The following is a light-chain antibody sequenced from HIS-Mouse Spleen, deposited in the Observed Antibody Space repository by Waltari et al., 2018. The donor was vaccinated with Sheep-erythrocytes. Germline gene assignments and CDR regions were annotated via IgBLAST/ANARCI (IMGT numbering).Light chain of an antibody. V-gene: IGLV2-14*03. J-gene: IGLJ1*01. CDR1: SSDVGGYND. Sequence: QSALTQPASVSGSPGQSITISCTGTSSDVGGYNDVSWYQQHPAKAPKLMIYDVSNRPSGVSNRFSGSKSGNTASLTISGLQAEDEADYYCSSYTSSSSYVFGTGTKVTVL. CDR3: SSYTSSSSYV. CDR2: DVS.